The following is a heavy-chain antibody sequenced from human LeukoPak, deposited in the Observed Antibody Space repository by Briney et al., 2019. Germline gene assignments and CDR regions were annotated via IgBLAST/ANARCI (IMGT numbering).Heavy chain of an antibody. D-gene: IGHD3-16*01. CDR2: MHSDGST. CDR1: GGSISSGGYY. CDR3: ARDQVLRGSYRTYYYGMDV. Sequence: ETLSLTCTVFGGSISSGGYYWSWIRQPPGKGLEWVSVMHSDGSTYYADSVKGRFTISRDNLKNTLSLQMDSLRGEDTAVYYCARDQVLRGSYRTYYYGMDVWGKGTTVTVSS. V-gene: IGHV3-53*01. J-gene: IGHJ6*04.